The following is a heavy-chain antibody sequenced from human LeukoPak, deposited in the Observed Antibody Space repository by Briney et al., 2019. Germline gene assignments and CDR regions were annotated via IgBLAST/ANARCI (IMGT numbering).Heavy chain of an antibody. V-gene: IGHV4-34*01. D-gene: IGHD6-19*01. J-gene: IGHJ6*02. CDR3: ARGKRSGWSYFGDYYYYYGMDV. CDR2: INHSGST. CDR1: GGSFSGYY. Sequence: PSGTLSLTCAVYGGSFSGYYWSWIRQPPGKGLEWIGEINHSGSTNYNPSLKGRVTISVDTSKNQFSLKLSSVTAADTAVYYCARGKRSGWSYFGDYYYYYGMDVWGQETTVTVSS.